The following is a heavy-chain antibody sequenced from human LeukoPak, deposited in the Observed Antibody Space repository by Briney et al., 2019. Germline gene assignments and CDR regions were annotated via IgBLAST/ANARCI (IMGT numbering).Heavy chain of an antibody. CDR2: IYPGDSDT. CDR1: GYSFTSYW. V-gene: IGHV5-51*01. Sequence: GESLKISCKGSGYSFTSYWIGWVRQMPGKGLEWMGIIYPGDSDTRYGPSFQGQVTFSADKSISTACLQWSSLKASDTAMFYCARRHCTSGSCCDYWGQGTLVTVSS. D-gene: IGHD2-15*01. CDR3: ARRHCTSGSCCDY. J-gene: IGHJ4*02.